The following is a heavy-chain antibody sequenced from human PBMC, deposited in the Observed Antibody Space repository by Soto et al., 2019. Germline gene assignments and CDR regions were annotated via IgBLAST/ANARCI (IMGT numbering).Heavy chain of an antibody. V-gene: IGHV4-31*03. CDR3: ARDRGYSYGWIFDY. J-gene: IGHJ4*02. CDR1: GGSISSGGYY. CDR2: IYYSGST. Sequence: TLSLTCTISGGSISSGGYYWSWIRQYPGKGLEWIGYIYYSGSTYYNPSLKSRVTISVDTSKNQFSLKLSSVTAADTAVYYCARDRGYSYGWIFDYWGQGNLVTVSS. D-gene: IGHD5-18*01.